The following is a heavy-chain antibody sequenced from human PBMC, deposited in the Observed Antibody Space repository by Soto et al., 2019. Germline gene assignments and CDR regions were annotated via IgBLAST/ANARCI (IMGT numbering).Heavy chain of an antibody. CDR2: IIPILGVA. V-gene: IGHV1-69*08. CDR3: AREIGLHYYASGSLDY. D-gene: IGHD3-10*01. J-gene: IGHJ4*02. Sequence: QVQVVQSGAEVKKPGSSVKVSCKASGGTFNTYTVSWVRHAPGQGLEWMGRIIPILGVASYAQKFQGRVTITADKSTSTAYMELSSLRSEDTAVYYCAREIGLHYYASGSLDYWGQGTLVTVSS. CDR1: GGTFNTYT.